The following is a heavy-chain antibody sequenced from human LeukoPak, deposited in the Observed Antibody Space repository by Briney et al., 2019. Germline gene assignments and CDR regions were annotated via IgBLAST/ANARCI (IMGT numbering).Heavy chain of an antibody. CDR3: ARRGDTPMIGDH. CDR1: GFTFSSYG. CDR2: LSNTGNI. Sequence: GGSLRLSCAAAGFTFSSYGMNWVRQAPGKGLEWLSYLSNTGNIHYAQSVKGRFTISRDNAKNSLYLQMDGLRAEDTAVYYCARRGDTPMIGDHWGQGILVTVAS. V-gene: IGHV3-48*01. J-gene: IGHJ4*02. D-gene: IGHD5-18*01.